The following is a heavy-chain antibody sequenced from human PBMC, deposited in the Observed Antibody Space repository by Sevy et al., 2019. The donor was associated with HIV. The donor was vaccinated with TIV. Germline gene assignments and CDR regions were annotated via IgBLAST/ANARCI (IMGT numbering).Heavy chain of an antibody. J-gene: IGHJ4*02. Sequence: SETLSLTCTVSGGSITSLYWNWIRQPPGKGLEWIANIYYNAHINYNPSLKSRVTLSLHQSKNQFSLRLSSVTAAATAMYYCAGENAWGRGYSWGQGTLVTVSS. V-gene: IGHV4-59*11. CDR2: IYYNAHI. CDR3: AGENAWGRGYS. D-gene: IGHD1-26*01. CDR1: GGSITSLY.